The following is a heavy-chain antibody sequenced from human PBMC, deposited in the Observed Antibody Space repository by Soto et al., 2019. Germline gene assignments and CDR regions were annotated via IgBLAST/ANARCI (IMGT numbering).Heavy chain of an antibody. Sequence: QVQLVESGGGLVKPGGSLRLSCTASGFTFSDYYMIWIRQAPGKGLECVSYVSSSGTPIYYADSVKGRFTISRDNANSSLYLQMNSLRAEDTAVYYCARDHGGYEDFDYWGQGTLVTVSS. CDR2: VSSSGTPI. CDR3: ARDHGGYEDFDY. CDR1: GFTFSDYY. J-gene: IGHJ4*02. V-gene: IGHV3-11*01. D-gene: IGHD5-12*01.